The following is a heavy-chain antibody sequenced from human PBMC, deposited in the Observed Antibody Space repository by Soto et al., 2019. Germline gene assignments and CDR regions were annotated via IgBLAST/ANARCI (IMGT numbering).Heavy chain of an antibody. CDR1: GFTFSSYS. D-gene: IGHD3-3*01. J-gene: IGHJ5*02. CDR3: ARDRVRFLEWLPAGAGFDP. Sequence: GGSLRLSCAASGFTFSSYSMNWVRQAPGKGLEWVSSISSSSSYIYYADSVKGRFTISRDNAKNSLYLQMSSLRAEDTAVYYGARDRVRFLEWLPAGAGFDPWGQGTLVTVPS. V-gene: IGHV3-21*01. CDR2: ISSSSSYI.